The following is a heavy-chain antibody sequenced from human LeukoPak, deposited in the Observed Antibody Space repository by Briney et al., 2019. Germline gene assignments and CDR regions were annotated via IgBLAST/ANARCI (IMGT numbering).Heavy chain of an antibody. D-gene: IGHD1-26*01. V-gene: IGHV1-69*05. CDR2: IIPIFGTA. CDR1: GGTFSSYA. Sequence: SVKVSCKASGGTFSSYAISLVRQAPGQGLEWMGRIIPIFGTANYAQKFQGRVTITTDESTSTAYMELSSMRSEDTAVYYCARVPYSGSYPNYFDYWGQGTLVTVSS. J-gene: IGHJ4*02. CDR3: ARVPYSGSYPNYFDY.